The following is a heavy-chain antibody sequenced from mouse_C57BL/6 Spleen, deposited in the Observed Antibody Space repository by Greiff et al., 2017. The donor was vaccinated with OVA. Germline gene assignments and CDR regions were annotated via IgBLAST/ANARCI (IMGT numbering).Heavy chain of an antibody. CDR1: GYTFTSYW. J-gene: IGHJ1*03. CDR2: IDPSDSYT. V-gene: IGHV1-59*01. D-gene: IGHD2-3*01. CDR3: ARRGYDGYHAWYFDV. Sequence: QVQLQQPGAELVRPGTSVKLSCKASGYTFTSYWMHWVKQRPGQGLEWIGVIDPSDSYTNYNQKFKGKATLTVDTSSSTAYMQLSSLTSEDSAVYYCARRGYDGYHAWYFDVWGTGTTVTVSA.